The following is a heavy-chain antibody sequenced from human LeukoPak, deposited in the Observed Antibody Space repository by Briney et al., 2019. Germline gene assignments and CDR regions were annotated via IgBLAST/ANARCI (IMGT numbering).Heavy chain of an antibody. J-gene: IGHJ4*02. CDR1: GFTFSSYW. D-gene: IGHD2-15*01. CDR2: IKQDGSEK. CDR3: ARGSGGKPSYYFDY. V-gene: IGHV3-7*01. Sequence: PGGSLRLSCAASGFTFSSYWMSWVRQAPGKGLEWVANIKQDGSEKYYVDSVKGRFTISRDNAENSLYLQMNSLRAEDTAVYYCARGSGGKPSYYFDYWGQGTLVTVSS.